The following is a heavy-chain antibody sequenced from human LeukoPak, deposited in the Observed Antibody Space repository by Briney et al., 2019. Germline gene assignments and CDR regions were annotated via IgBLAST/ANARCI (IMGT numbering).Heavy chain of an antibody. CDR3: ARRYYGSGSYYVYFDY. D-gene: IGHD3-10*01. CDR2: INHGGST. J-gene: IGHJ4*02. CDR1: GGSFSGYY. Sequence: SETLSLTCAVYGGSFSGYYWSWIRQPPGKGLEWIGEINHGGSTNYNPSPKSRVTISVDTSKNQFSLKLRSVTAADTAVYYCARRYYGSGSYYVYFDYWGQGSLVTVSS. V-gene: IGHV4-34*01.